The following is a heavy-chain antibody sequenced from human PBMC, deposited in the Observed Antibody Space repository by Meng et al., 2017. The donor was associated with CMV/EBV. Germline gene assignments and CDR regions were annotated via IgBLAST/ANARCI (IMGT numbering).Heavy chain of an antibody. CDR3: AAEQYCSGGSCYGSSVGEGAFDI. J-gene: IGHJ3*02. Sequence: SVKVSCKASGGTFSSYTISWVRQAPGQGLEWMGRIIPILGIANYAQKFQGRVTIIADKSTSTAYMELSSLRSEDTAVYYCAAEQYCSGGSCYGSSVGEGAFDIWGQGTMVTVSS. V-gene: IGHV1-69*02. CDR1: GGTFSSYT. D-gene: IGHD2-15*01. CDR2: IIPILGIA.